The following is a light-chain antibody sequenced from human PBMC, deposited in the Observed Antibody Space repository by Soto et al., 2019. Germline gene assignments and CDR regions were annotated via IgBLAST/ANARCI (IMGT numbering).Light chain of an antibody. J-gene: IGKJ1*01. CDR1: QNINNW. CDR2: KAS. CDR3: QQNNRYPWT. V-gene: IGKV1-5*03. Sequence: DIQMTQSPSTLPASVGDRVTITCRASQNINNWLAWYQQKPGKGPSLLIYKASNLESGVSSRFSGSGSGTEFPLTISSLQPDDIGTYYCQQNNRYPWTFGQGTKVEIK.